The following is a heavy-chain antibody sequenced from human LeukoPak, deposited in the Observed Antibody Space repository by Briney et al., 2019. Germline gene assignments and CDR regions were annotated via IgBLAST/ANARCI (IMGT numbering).Heavy chain of an antibody. V-gene: IGHV3-7*01. CDR1: GFTFSRFW. CDR3: AREGSGVAGHFDY. J-gene: IGHJ4*02. D-gene: IGHD6-19*01. Sequence: GGSLRLSCAASGFTFSRFWMNWVRQAPGRGLEWVANIDQSGGRNNYVDSVKGRFTISRDNAKNSLYLQMNSLRAEDTAVYYCAREGSGVAGHFDYWGQGTLVTVSS. CDR2: IDQSGGRN.